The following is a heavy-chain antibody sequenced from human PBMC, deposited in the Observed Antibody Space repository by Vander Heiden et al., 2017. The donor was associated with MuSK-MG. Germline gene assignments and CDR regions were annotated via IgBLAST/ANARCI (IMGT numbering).Heavy chain of an antibody. CDR1: GYTFTDYY. Sequence: QVQLAQSGAEVQKPGASVKVSCKTSGYTFTDYYMHWVRQAPGQGFEWMGWINPNSGDTSISTAYMVLSRLRSDDTALYYCARTGGLDYWGQGTLVTVSS. V-gene: IGHV1-2*02. D-gene: IGHD2-15*01. CDR2: INPNSG. J-gene: IGHJ4*02. CDR3: ARTGGLDY.